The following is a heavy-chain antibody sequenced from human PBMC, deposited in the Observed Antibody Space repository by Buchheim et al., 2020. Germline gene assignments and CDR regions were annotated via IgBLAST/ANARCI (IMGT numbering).Heavy chain of an antibody. V-gene: IGHV6-1*01. CDR2: TYYRSKWYS. CDR3: ARGESVSLAGTYWFDP. CDR1: GDSVSSNSAT. J-gene: IGHJ5*02. Sequence: QVRLQQSGPGLVKPSQTLSLTCAISGDSVSSNSATWNWIRQSPSGGLEWLGRTYYRSKWYSDYPVSVKGRITVSPDTSKNHFSLQLESVTPEDTAMYYCARGESVSLAGTYWFDPWDQGIL. D-gene: IGHD6-19*01.